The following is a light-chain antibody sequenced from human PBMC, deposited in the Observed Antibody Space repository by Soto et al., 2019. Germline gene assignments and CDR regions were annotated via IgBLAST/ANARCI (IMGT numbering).Light chain of an antibody. J-gene: IGKJ1*01. CDR3: LQDHNYPRT. CDR1: QDIKNE. V-gene: IGKV1-6*01. Sequence: AIQMTQSPSSLSASVGDRVTITCRASQDIKNELGWYQQKPGKAPNVLIYATSTLLSGVPSRFTGAGSGTDFTLTIRRLQPEDFATYYCLQDHNYPRTFGQGTRVEIK. CDR2: ATS.